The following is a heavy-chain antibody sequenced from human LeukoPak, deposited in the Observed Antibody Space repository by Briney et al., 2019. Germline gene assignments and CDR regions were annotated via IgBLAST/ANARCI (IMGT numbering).Heavy chain of an antibody. V-gene: IGHV1-18*01. CDR2: ISACDGNT. CDR3: ARDSAYCSGGSCYSGVTDY. CDR1: GYTFTSYG. D-gene: IGHD2-15*01. Sequence: WASVKVSCKASGYTFTSYGISWVRQAPGQGLEWMGWISACDGNTNYAQKLQGRVTMTTDTSTSTAYMELRSLRSDDTAVYYCARDSAYCSGGSCYSGVTDYWGQGTLVTVSS. J-gene: IGHJ4*02.